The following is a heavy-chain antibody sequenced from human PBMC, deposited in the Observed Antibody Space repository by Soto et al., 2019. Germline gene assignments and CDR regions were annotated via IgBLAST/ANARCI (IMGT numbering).Heavy chain of an antibody. Sequence: SETLSLTCAVSGGSISSGGYSWSWIRQPPGKGLEWIGYIYHSGSTYYNPSLKSRVTISVDRSKNQFSLKLSSVTAADTAVYYCARVAGAYYGSGRAWFDPWGQGTLVTVSS. CDR1: GGSISSGGYS. CDR2: IYHSGST. CDR3: ARVAGAYYGSGRAWFDP. V-gene: IGHV4-30-2*01. J-gene: IGHJ5*02. D-gene: IGHD3-10*01.